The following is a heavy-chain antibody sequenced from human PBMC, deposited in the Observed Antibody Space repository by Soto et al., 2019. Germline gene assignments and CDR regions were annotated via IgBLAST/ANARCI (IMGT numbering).Heavy chain of an antibody. J-gene: IGHJ4*02. D-gene: IGHD6-6*01. CDR1: GYSFTSYW. CDR3: ARREGSYSSSSRGYVY. Sequence: GESLKISCKGSGYSFTSYWISWVRQMPGKGLEWMGRIDPSDSYTNYSPSFQGHVTISADKSISTAYLQWSSLKASDTAMYYCARREGSYSSSSRGYVYWGQGTLVTAPQ. CDR2: IDPSDSYT. V-gene: IGHV5-10-1*01.